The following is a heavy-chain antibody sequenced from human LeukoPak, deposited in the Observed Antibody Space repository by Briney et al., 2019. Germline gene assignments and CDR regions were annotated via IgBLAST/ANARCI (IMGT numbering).Heavy chain of an antibody. D-gene: IGHD3-10*01. J-gene: IGHJ6*03. CDR1: GFTFSSYA. V-gene: IGHV3-30*01. CDR2: ISYDGSNK. CDR3: ARDRGRGVIPYYYMDV. Sequence: SGGSLRLSCAASGFTFSSYAMHWVRQAPGKGLEGVAVISYDGSNKYYADSVKGRFTISRDNSKNTLYLQMNSLRAEDTAVYYCARDRGRGVIPYYYMDVWGKGTTVTVSS.